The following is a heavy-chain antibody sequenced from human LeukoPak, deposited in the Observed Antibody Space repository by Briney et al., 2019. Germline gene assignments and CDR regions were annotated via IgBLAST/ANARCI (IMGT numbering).Heavy chain of an antibody. V-gene: IGHV3-48*03. J-gene: IGHJ6*02. D-gene: IGHD2-2*01. Sequence: AGGSLRLSCAASGFTFSSYEMNWVRQAPGKGLEWVSYISSRDSTIYYADSVKGRFTISRDNAKNSLYLQMNSLRAEDSAVYSCARGGGYCSTTSCYYGMDVWGQGTTVTVSS. CDR2: ISSRDSTI. CDR3: ARGGGYCSTTSCYYGMDV. CDR1: GFTFSSYE.